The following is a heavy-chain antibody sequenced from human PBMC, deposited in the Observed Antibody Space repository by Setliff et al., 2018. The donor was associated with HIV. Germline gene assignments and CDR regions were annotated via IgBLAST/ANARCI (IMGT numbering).Heavy chain of an antibody. J-gene: IGHJ5*02. CDR2: IRYSGST. CDR3: ARGVARQVVIDRWFDP. CDR1: GGSFSDFY. V-gene: IGHV4-34*01. Sequence: SETLSLPCAVFGGSFSDFYWSWIRQPPGKGLEWIGEIRYSGSTVYNPSLKSRVTMSVDASKNLVSLNLNSVTAADTAIYYCARGVARQVVIDRWFDPWGQGTPVTVSS. D-gene: IGHD2-21*01.